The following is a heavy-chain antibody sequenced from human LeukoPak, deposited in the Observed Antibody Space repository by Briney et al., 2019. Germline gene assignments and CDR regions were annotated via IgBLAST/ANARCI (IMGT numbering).Heavy chain of an antibody. J-gene: IGHJ6*03. CDR1: GFTFSSYW. D-gene: IGHD3-9*01. CDR3: AKDGGEYYDILTGYYPRLYYMDV. CDR2: INSDGSST. Sequence: PSGGSLRLSCAASGFTFSSYWMHWVRQAPGKGLVWVSRINSDGSSTSYADSVKGRFTISRDNSKNTLYLQMNSLRAEDTAVYYCAKDGGEYYDILTGYYPRLYYMDVWGKGTTVTISS. V-gene: IGHV3-74*01.